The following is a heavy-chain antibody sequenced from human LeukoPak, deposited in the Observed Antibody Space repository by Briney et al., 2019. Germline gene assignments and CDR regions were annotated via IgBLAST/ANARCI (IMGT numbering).Heavy chain of an antibody. D-gene: IGHD2-2*02. V-gene: IGHV4-39*01. J-gene: IGHJ2*01. Sequence: PSETLSLTCTVSGGSISSSSYYWGWIRQPPGKGLEWIGSIYYSGSTYYNPSLKSRVTISVDTSKNQFSLKLSSVTAADTAVYYCARHGGRGWKYQLLYRPNWYFDLRGRGTLVTVSS. CDR3: ARHGGRGWKYQLLYRPNWYFDL. CDR1: GGSISSSSYY. CDR2: IYYSGST.